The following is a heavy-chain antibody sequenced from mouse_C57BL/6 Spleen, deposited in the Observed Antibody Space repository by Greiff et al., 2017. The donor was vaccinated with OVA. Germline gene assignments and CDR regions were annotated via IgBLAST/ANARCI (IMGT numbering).Heavy chain of an antibody. J-gene: IGHJ4*01. V-gene: IGHV5-9*01. D-gene: IGHD3-3*01. CDR1: GFTFSSYT. CDR2: ISGGGGNT. CDR3: ARQARGAMDY. Sequence: EVQLVESGGGLVKPGGSLKLSCAASGFTFSSYTMSWVRQTPEKRLEWVATISGGGGNTYYPDSVKGRFTISRDNAKNTLYLQMSSLRSEDTALYYCARQARGAMDYWGQGTSVTVSS.